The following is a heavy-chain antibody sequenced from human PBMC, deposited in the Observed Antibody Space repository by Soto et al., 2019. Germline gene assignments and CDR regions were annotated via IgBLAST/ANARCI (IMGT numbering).Heavy chain of an antibody. CDR2: ISSSGTSA. J-gene: IGHJ4*02. Sequence: QVQLEESGGGLVKPGGSLRLSCAASGFTFSAVYMSWIRQAPNKGLEYISYISSSGTSANYADSVKGRFTISRDNAKNSLYLHMNSLRAEDTAVYYCARARGAVTGQYFDYWGQGALVTVSS. D-gene: IGHD6-19*01. V-gene: IGHV3-11*05. CDR1: GFTFSAVY. CDR3: ARARGAVTGQYFDY.